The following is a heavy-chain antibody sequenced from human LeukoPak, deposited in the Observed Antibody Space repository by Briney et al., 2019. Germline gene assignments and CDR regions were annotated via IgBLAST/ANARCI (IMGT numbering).Heavy chain of an antibody. D-gene: IGHD3-10*01. J-gene: IGHJ6*04. CDR3: ARAGWFGELFDYYYGMDV. Sequence: ASMKVSCKASGYTFTSYGISWVRQAPGQGLEWMGWISAYNGNTNYAQKLQGRVTMTTDTSTSTAYMELRSLRSDDTAVYYCARAGWFGELFDYYYGMDVWGKGTTVTVSS. CDR2: ISAYNGNT. V-gene: IGHV1-18*04. CDR1: GYTFTSYG.